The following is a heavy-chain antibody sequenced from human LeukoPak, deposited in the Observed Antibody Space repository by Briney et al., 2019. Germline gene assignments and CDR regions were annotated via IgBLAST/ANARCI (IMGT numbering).Heavy chain of an antibody. J-gene: IGHJ5*02. D-gene: IGHD3-10*01. CDR2: ISAYNGNT. V-gene: IGHV1-18*01. CDR1: GYTXTTYG. CDR3: ARDRSSGTYYPNWFDP. Sequence: XVXXXXSGYTXTTYGXSWVRXAPGQXXEWMGWISAYNGNTNYAQKLQGRVTMTTDTSTSTAYMELRSLRSDDTAVYYCARDRSSGTYYPNWFDPWGQGTLVTVSS.